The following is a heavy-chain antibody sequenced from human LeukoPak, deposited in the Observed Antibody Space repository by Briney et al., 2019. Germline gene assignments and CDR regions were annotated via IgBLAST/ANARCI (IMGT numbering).Heavy chain of an antibody. J-gene: IGHJ4*02. D-gene: IGHD3-10*01. CDR3: AVGSYYFDD. CDR2: INSDGSST. CDR1: GFTFRSSW. Sequence: GGSLRLSCAASGFTFRSSWMHWVRQAPGKGLVWVSRINSDGSSTSYADSVEGRFTISRDNAKNTLYLQVNSLRAEDTAVYYCAVGSYYFDDWGQGTLVTVSS. V-gene: IGHV3-74*01.